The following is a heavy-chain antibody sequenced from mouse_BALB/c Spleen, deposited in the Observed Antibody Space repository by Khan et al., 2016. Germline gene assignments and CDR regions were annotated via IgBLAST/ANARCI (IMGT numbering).Heavy chain of an antibody. D-gene: IGHD4-1*01. CDR3: AREGDWDARWFAY. CDR1: GFDFSRYW. CDR2: IYPDSSTI. Sequence: EVKLLESGGGLVQPGGSLKLSCAASGFDFSRYWMSWVRQAPGKGLEWIGEIYPDSSTINYTPSLKDKFIISRDNVKNTLYLQMSKVRSEDTVLYYGAREGDWDARWFAYWGQGTLVTVSA. V-gene: IGHV4-1*02. J-gene: IGHJ3*01.